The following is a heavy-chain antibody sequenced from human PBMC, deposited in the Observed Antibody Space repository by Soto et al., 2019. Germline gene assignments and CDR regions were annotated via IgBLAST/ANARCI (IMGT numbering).Heavy chain of an antibody. Sequence: PSETLSLTCSVSGGSISTSHNFWAWIRQPPGKGLELIGSIFYTGDTYNNPALNSRVTLSVDTSKNQFSLKLHSVTAADTAVYYCARYYGDYKNYFDYWGQGSLVTVSS. D-gene: IGHD4-17*01. CDR2: IFYTGDT. CDR3: ARYYGDYKNYFDY. J-gene: IGHJ4*02. CDR1: GGSISTSHNF. V-gene: IGHV4-39*01.